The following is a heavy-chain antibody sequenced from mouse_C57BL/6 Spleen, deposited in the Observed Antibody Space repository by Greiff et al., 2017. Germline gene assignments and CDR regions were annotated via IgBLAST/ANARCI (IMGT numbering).Heavy chain of an antibody. CDR3: ARSDITTDAMDY. V-gene: IGHV1-69*01. Sequence: VQLQQPGAELVMPGASVKLSCKASGYTFTSYWMHWVKQRPGQGLEWIGEIDPSDSYTNYNQKFKGKSTLTVDKSSSTAYMQLSSLTSEDSAVYYCARSDITTDAMDYWGQGTSVTVSS. CDR1: GYTFTSYW. D-gene: IGHD1-1*01. J-gene: IGHJ4*01. CDR2: IDPSDSYT.